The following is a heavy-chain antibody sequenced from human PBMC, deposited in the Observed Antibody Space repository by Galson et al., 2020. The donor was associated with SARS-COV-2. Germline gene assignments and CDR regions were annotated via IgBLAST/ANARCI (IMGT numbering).Heavy chain of an antibody. J-gene: IGHJ3*02. CDR1: GGTFINYV. Sequence: SVKVSCKASGGTFINYVISWVRQAPGQGPEWMGGIIPLFGTPNYAQKFQGRVTITADKSTTTTYMELSSLTSEDTAVYYCASWSLGYCSGSGCRPNAFDIWGQGTMVTVSS. V-gene: IGHV1-69*06. CDR3: ASWSLGYCSGSGCRPNAFDI. D-gene: IGHD2-15*01. CDR2: IIPLFGTP.